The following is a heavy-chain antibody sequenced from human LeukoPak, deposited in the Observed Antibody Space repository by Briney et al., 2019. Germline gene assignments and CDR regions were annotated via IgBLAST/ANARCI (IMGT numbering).Heavy chain of an antibody. Sequence: SETLSLTCSVSGGYIITSDHYWRWIRQPPGKGLEWIGSIYYTGSTSTNPFFKSRVTVTVDTSKNQFSLNLTSVTAADTAVYYCARERYYYGGKTWFDPWGQGTLVTVSS. CDR1: GGYIITSDHY. J-gene: IGHJ5*02. V-gene: IGHV4-39*07. CDR2: IYYTGST. D-gene: IGHD4-23*01. CDR3: ARERYYYGGKTWFDP.